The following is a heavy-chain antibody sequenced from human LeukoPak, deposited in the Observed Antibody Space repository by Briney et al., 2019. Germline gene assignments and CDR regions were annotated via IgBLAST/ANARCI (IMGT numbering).Heavy chain of an antibody. V-gene: IGHV4-59*01. Sequence: SETLSLTCTVSGVSISSYYWSWIRQPPGKGLEWIGYIYYSGSTNYNPSLKSRVTISVDTSKNQFSLKLSSVTAADTAVYYCAREGYDFWSGYHLSAYYYGMDVWGQGTTVTVSS. CDR1: GVSISSYY. D-gene: IGHD3-3*01. CDR2: IYYSGST. J-gene: IGHJ6*02. CDR3: AREGYDFWSGYHLSAYYYGMDV.